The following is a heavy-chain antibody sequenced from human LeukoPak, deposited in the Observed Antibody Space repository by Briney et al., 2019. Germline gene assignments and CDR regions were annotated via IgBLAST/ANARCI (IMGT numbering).Heavy chain of an antibody. D-gene: IGHD5-12*01. Sequence: PGGSLRLSCAASGFTFSSYWMHWVRQAPGKGLVWVSRINSDGSSTAYADSVKGRFTISRDNAKNTLFLQMDSLRAGDTAVYYCASVVATIWGYYFDYWGQGTLVTVSS. CDR1: GFTFSSYW. J-gene: IGHJ4*02. V-gene: IGHV3-74*01. CDR3: ASVVATIWGYYFDY. CDR2: INSDGSST.